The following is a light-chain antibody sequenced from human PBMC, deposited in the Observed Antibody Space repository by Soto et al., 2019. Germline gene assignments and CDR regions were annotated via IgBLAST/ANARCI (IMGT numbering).Light chain of an antibody. Sequence: QSALTQPPSVSGSPGQSVAISCTGTSSDVGNSNGVSWYHQPPGTAPKLMIYDVNNRPSGVPDRFSGSKSGNTASLTISGLQAEDEGDYYCSSYTSSSTYVFGTGTNLTVL. J-gene: IGLJ1*01. V-gene: IGLV2-18*02. CDR1: SSDVGNSNG. CDR2: DVN. CDR3: SSYTSSSTYV.